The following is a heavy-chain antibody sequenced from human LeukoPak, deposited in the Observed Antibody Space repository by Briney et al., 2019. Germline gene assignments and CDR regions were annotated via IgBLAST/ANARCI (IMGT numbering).Heavy chain of an antibody. CDR3: ASRGVGQIWLHWYFDL. V-gene: IGHV4-59*11. CDR2: IYYSGST. CDR1: GGYIKSHF. Sequence: SETLSHTYSVSGGYIKSHFWIWIRQPPGKGLEWIGYIYYSGSTNYNPSLKSRVTISVDTSKNQFSLKLSSVAAADTAVYYCASRGVGQIWLHWYFDLWGGGSLVTVSS. J-gene: IGHJ2*01. D-gene: IGHD3-16*01.